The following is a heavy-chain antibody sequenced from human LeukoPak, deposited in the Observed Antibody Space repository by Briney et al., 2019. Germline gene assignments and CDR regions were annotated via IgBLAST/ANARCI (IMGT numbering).Heavy chain of an antibody. J-gene: IGHJ4*02. CDR1: GFTFSSYG. V-gene: IGHV3-23*01. D-gene: IGHD2-2*01. CDR3: AKDRFGCSSTSCYSLDY. CDR2: ISGSGGFT. Sequence: GGSLRLSCAASGFTFSSYGMSWVRQAPGKGLEWVSAISGSGGFTYYADSVKGRFTISRDNSKNTLYLQMNSLRAEDTAVYYCAKDRFGCSSTSCYSLDYWGQGTLVTVSS.